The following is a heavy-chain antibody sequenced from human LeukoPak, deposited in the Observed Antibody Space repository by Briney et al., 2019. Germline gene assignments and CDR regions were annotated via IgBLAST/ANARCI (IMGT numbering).Heavy chain of an antibody. CDR3: ARGRDRRLYYYGSASYPFDP. J-gene: IGHJ5*02. CDR1: GGSFSGYY. Sequence: SETLSLTCAVYGGSFSGYYWSWIRQPPGKGLEWIGEINHSGSTNYNPSLKSRVTISVDTSKNQFSLKLSSVTAADTAVYYCARGRDRRLYYYGSASYPFDPWGQGTLVTVSS. V-gene: IGHV4-34*01. D-gene: IGHD3-10*01. CDR2: INHSGST.